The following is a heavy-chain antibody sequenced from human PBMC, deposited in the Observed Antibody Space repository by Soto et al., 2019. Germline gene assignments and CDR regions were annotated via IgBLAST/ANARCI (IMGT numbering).Heavy chain of an antibody. D-gene: IGHD1-26*01. Sequence: TSETLSLTCTVSGGSISSYYWSWIRQPPGRGLEWIGYIYYSGSTNYNPSLKSRVTISVDTSKNQFSLKLSSVTAADTAVYYCARRYGGNLDYWGQGTLVTVSS. V-gene: IGHV4-59*08. CDR3: ARRYGGNLDY. J-gene: IGHJ4*02. CDR2: IYYSGST. CDR1: GGSISSYY.